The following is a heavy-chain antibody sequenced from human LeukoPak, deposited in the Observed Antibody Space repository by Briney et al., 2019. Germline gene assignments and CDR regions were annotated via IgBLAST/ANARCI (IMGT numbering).Heavy chain of an antibody. V-gene: IGHV4-34*01. D-gene: IGHD3-22*01. Sequence: PSETLSLTCAVYGGSFSGYYWSWIRQPPGKGLEWIGEINHSGSTNYNPSLKSRVTISVDTSKNQFSLKLSSVTAADTAVYYCASRPNYYDSSGYDLGAFDIWGQGTMVTVSS. CDR1: GGSFSGYY. J-gene: IGHJ3*02. CDR2: INHSGST. CDR3: ASRPNYYDSSGYDLGAFDI.